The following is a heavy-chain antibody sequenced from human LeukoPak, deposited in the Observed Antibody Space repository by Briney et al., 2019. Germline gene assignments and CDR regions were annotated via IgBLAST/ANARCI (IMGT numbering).Heavy chain of an antibody. V-gene: IGHV3-23*01. D-gene: IGHD1-26*01. J-gene: IGHJ4*02. Sequence: PGGSLRLSCAASGFTFSSYAMSRVRQAPGKGLEWVSTFSASGGNTYYADSVKGRFTISRDISKNTLYLQLTSLRADDTAVYYCAKDGLVGATDWFDCRGQGTLVTVSS. CDR2: FSASGGNT. CDR3: AKDGLVGATDWFDC. CDR1: GFTFSSYA.